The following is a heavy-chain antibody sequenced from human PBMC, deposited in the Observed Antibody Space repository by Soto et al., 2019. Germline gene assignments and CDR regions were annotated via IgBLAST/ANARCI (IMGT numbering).Heavy chain of an antibody. D-gene: IGHD3-16*01. CDR3: ARGPMISGGGMVTGAPYLDC. Sequence: QVQLQESGPGLVKPSETLSLTCSVSGDSLGRNYWSWIRQPPGKGLEWIGYIDYSGSTNYNPFLESRVPISLAKSRNQFSLRLSSVTAADTAVYYCARGPMISGGGMVTGAPYLDCWGPGARVTVSS. CDR2: IDYSGST. J-gene: IGHJ4*02. V-gene: IGHV4-59*01. CDR1: GDSLGRNY.